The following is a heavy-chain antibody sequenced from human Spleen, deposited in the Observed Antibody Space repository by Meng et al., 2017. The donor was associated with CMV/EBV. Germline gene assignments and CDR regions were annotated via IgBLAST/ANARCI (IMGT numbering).Heavy chain of an antibody. V-gene: IGHV3-30*02. CDR3: AQDGGWPDFESLTGFSYLRT. Sequence: GGSLRLSCAASGIAFRNSTLHWVRQAPGKGLEWVAFIHNDGTPKDHLDSVRGRFTNSRDNSKTTLFLHMRSLRVEDTAIYYCAQDGGWPDFESLTGFSYLRTWGQGTPVTVSS. D-gene: IGHD3-9*01. CDR1: GIAFRNST. J-gene: IGHJ1*01. CDR2: IHNDGTPK.